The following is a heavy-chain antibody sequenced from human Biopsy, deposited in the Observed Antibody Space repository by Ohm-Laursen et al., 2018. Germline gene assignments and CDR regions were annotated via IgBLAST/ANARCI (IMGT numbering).Heavy chain of an antibody. CDR2: ISGSSTS. V-gene: IGHV3-23*01. D-gene: IGHD3-22*01. CDR1: RFTFSSDA. CDR3: ARDDTSGGVAFDI. Sequence: SLRLSCSASRFTFSSDAMSWVRQAPGKGLEWVSAISGSSTSYYADSVKGRFTISRDNSKNTLYLQMTSLRAEDTAFYYCARDDTSGGVAFDIWGRGTMVTVSS. J-gene: IGHJ3*02.